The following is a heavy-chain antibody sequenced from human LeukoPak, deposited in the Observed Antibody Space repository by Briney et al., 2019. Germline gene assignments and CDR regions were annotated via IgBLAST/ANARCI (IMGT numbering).Heavy chain of an antibody. D-gene: IGHD1-14*01. CDR1: DYTFTNYG. Sequence: ASVMVSCKASDYTFTNYGISWVRQAPGQGLEWLGWISTYNGITNYAQKLQGRVTMTTDTSTYTAYMELRSLRSDDTAIYYCVRDGYCGTSCPIATSYYYYYAMDVWGQGTTVTVSS. CDR2: ISTYNGIT. J-gene: IGHJ6*02. CDR3: VRDGYCGTSCPIATSYYYYYAMDV. V-gene: IGHV1-18*01.